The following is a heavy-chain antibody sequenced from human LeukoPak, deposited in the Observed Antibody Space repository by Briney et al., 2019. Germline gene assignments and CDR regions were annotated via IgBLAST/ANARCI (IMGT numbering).Heavy chain of an antibody. CDR2: INPNSGGA. CDR3: ARAGPVAGYDY. V-gene: IGHV1-2*06. Sequence: GRINPNSGGADYAQKFQRRVTLTRDTSISTTYMELISLISDDTAVYYCARAGPVAGYDYWGQGTLVTVSS. J-gene: IGHJ4*02. D-gene: IGHD6-19*01.